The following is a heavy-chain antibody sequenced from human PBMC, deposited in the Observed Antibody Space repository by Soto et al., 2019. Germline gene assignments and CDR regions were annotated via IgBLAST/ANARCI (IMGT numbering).Heavy chain of an antibody. CDR2: ISAYNGNT. Sequence: ASVKVSCKASGYTFTSYGISWVRQAPGQGLEWMGWISAYNGNTNYAQKLQGRVTMTTDTSTSTAYMELRSLRSDDTAVYYCAREDTAMVKYYYYGMDVWGQGTMVTVSS. V-gene: IGHV1-18*01. CDR1: GYTFTSYG. D-gene: IGHD5-18*01. J-gene: IGHJ6*02. CDR3: AREDTAMVKYYYYGMDV.